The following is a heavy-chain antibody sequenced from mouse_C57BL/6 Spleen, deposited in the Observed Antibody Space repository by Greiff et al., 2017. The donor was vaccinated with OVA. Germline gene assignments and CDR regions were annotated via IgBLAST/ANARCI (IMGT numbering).Heavy chain of an antibody. CDR1: GYAFSSYW. CDR2: IYPGDGDT. D-gene: IGHD1-3*01. Sequence: VQRVESGAELVKPGASVKISCKASGYAFSSYWMNWVKQRPGKGLEWIGQIYPGDGDTNYNGKFKGKATLTADKSSSTAYMQLSSLTSEDSAVYFCARSGSKGHYYAMDYWGQGTSVTVSS. V-gene: IGHV1-80*01. J-gene: IGHJ4*01. CDR3: ARSGSKGHYYAMDY.